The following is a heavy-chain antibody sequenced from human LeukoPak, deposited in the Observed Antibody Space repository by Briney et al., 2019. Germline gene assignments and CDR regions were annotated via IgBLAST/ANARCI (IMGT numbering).Heavy chain of an antibody. CDR1: GYTFTSYG. CDR2: ISTYNDNT. CDR3: ARQVDTTMAPPDY. D-gene: IGHD5-18*01. Sequence: EASVKVSCKTSGYTFTSYGMSWVRQAPGQRHEWMGWISTYNDNTNYAQKFRGRVTMTTDTSTSTVYMELRSLRSDDTAIYYCARQVDTTMAPPDYWGQGTLVTVSS. J-gene: IGHJ4*02. V-gene: IGHV1-18*01.